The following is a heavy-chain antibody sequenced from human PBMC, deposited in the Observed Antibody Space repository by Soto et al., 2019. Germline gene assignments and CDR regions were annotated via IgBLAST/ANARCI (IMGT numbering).Heavy chain of an antibody. CDR2: IYYSGST. V-gene: IGHV4-39*01. Sequence: QLQLQESGPGLVKPSETLSLTCTVSGGSISSSSYYWGWIRQPPGKGLEWIGSIYYSGSTYYNPSPKIRVTISVDTSKNQFPLQLSSVTAADTAVYYCARHQSHSSSYVDPWGQGTLVTVSS. D-gene: IGHD6-13*01. CDR1: GGSISSSSYY. J-gene: IGHJ5*02. CDR3: ARHQSHSSSYVDP.